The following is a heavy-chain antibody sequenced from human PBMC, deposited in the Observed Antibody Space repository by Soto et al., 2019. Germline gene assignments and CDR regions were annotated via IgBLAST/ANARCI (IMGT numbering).Heavy chain of an antibody. CDR3: TTVYYDSSGLTIPLDY. D-gene: IGHD3-22*01. CDR2: MNPNSGNT. Sequence: GASVKDSCRASGYTFTSYDINWVRQATGQGLEWMGWMNPNSGNTGYAQKFQGIVTMTRNTSISTAYMELSSLRSEDTAVYYCTTVYYDSSGLTIPLDYWRQGTLDTVS. V-gene: IGHV1-8*01. J-gene: IGHJ4*02. CDR1: GYTFTSYD.